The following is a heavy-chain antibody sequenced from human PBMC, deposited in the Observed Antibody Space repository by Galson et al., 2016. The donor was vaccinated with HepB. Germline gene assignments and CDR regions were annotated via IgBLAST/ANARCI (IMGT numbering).Heavy chain of an antibody. CDR3: ARRSGVSVAGRYFDL. CDR1: GFTFRNYG. Sequence: SLRLSCAASGFTFRNYGMNWVRQAPGKGLEWVSYISDAGDAIYYADSVKGRFIISRDKVRSSLYLQMSSLRDEDTAVYYCARRSGVSVAGRYFDLWGRGTLVTVSS. CDR2: ISDAGDAI. D-gene: IGHD6-19*01. V-gene: IGHV3-48*02. J-gene: IGHJ2*01.